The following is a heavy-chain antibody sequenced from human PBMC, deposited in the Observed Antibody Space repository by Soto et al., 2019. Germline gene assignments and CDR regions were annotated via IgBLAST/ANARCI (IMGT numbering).Heavy chain of an antibody. CDR3: ARDATMTTVTTRCEY. V-gene: IGHV3-48*01. CDR1: GFTFSSYS. CDR2: ISSSSRSI. Sequence: EVQLVESGGGLVQPGGSLRLSCGASGFTFSSYSFNWVRQAPGKGLEWVSYISSSSRSIYYADSVKGRFTISRDNGNKSLFLQMSSLRAEDTAVYYFARDATMTTVTTRCEYWGRGTLVTVSS. D-gene: IGHD4-17*01. J-gene: IGHJ4*02.